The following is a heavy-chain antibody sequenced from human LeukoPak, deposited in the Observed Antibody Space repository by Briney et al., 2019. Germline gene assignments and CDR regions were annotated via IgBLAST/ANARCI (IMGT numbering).Heavy chain of an antibody. CDR3: AKSTSYHDSSGCLDY. V-gene: IGHV3-9*01. D-gene: IGHD3-22*01. Sequence: GRSLRLSCAASGFTFDDYAMHWVRQAPGKGLEWVSGISWNSGSMGYADSVKGRFTISRDNAKNSLYLQMNSLRAEDTALYYCAKSTSYHDSSGCLDYWGQGTLVTVSS. CDR1: GFTFDDYA. CDR2: ISWNSGSM. J-gene: IGHJ4*02.